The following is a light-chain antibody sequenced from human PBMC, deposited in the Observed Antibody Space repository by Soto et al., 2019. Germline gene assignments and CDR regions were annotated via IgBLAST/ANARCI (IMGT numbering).Light chain of an antibody. Sequence: EIVLTQSPATLSLSPGERATLSCRASQSVSILLAWYQQKPGQAPRLLIYGASSRATGIPDRFSGSGSGTDFTLTISRLEPEDFAVYYCQQYGSSRTFGQGTKVDIK. CDR3: QQYGSSRT. V-gene: IGKV3-20*01. J-gene: IGKJ1*01. CDR2: GAS. CDR1: QSVSIL.